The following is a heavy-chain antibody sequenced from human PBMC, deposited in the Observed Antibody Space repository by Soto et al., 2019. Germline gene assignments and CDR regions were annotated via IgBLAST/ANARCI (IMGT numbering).Heavy chain of an antibody. CDR1: CYSFTGCH. CDR2: INANNGGA. V-gene: IGHV1-2*02. CDR3: AREGGSETLQPSYNWFDT. J-gene: IGHJ5*02. D-gene: IGHD6-25*01. Sequence: GGSVKVSFQASCYSFTGCHIHWVRQAPGQGLEFMGWINANNGGAGSAQQFQGRVTVTRDTSITTVYMELSNLRSDDTAVYYCAREGGSETLQPSYNWFDTWGQGTLVPVSS.